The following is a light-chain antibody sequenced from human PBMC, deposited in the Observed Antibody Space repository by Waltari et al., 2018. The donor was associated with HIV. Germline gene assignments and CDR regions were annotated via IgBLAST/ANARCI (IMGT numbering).Light chain of an antibody. CDR2: QDS. Sequence: SYELTQPPSVSVSPGQTASLTCSGDNLGDKYACWYQQKPGQSPVLVIYQDSKRPSGIPERFSGSNSGNTATLTISGTQAMDEADYYCQAWDSSTSHVVFGGGTKLTVL. CDR1: NLGDKY. CDR3: QAWDSSTSHVV. V-gene: IGLV3-1*01. J-gene: IGLJ2*01.